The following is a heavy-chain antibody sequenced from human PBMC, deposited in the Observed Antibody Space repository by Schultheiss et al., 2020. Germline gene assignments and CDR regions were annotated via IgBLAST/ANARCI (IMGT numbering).Heavy chain of an antibody. J-gene: IGHJ6*02. D-gene: IGHD3-3*01. CDR1: GGSFSGYY. Sequence: SETLSLTCAVYGGSFSGYYWSWIRQPPGKGLEWIGYIYYSGSTNYNPSLKSRVTISVDTSKNQFSLKLSSVTAADTAVYYCARGTTGFGVVYYALDVWGQGSTVTVSS. V-gene: IGHV4-59*01. CDR3: ARGTTGFGVVYYALDV. CDR2: IYYSGST.